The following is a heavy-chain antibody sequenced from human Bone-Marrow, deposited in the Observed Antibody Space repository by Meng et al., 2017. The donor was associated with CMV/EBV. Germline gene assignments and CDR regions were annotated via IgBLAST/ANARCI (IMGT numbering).Heavy chain of an antibody. CDR2: IYYSGST. CDR3: ARGRVRFLEWLSAYYFDY. Sequence: SETLSLTCSVSGDSISSYYWNWIRQPPGKGLEWIGNIYYSGSTNYNPSLKSRVTISVDTSKNQFSLKLSSVTAADTAVYYCARGRVRFLEWLSAYYFDYWGQGTLVTVSS. CDR1: GDSISSYY. V-gene: IGHV4-59*12. J-gene: IGHJ4*02. D-gene: IGHD3-3*01.